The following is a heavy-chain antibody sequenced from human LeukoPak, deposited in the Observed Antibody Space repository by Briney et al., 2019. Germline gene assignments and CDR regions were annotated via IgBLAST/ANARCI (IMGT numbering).Heavy chain of an antibody. CDR2: IYHSGST. J-gene: IGHJ4*02. V-gene: IGHV4-30-2*01. CDR3: ARNGYYFDY. CDR1: GDSITFGGYS. D-gene: IGHD1-1*01. Sequence: SQTLSLICAVSGDSITFGGYSWSWIRQPPGKGLEWIGYIYHSGSTYYNPSLKSRVTISIDGSKNQFSLKLSSVTAADTAVYYCARNGYYFDYWGQGTLVTVSS.